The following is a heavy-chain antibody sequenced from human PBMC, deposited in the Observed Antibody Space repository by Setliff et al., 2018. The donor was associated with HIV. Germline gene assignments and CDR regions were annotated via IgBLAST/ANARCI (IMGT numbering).Heavy chain of an antibody. CDR1: GASTSSNTYS. V-gene: IGHV4-39*07. CDR3: ARVSCSSWYSIPRYCYYSMDV. Sequence: LSLTCTVSGASTSSNTYSWVWIRQPPGKVLEWIGSIYYSGSIYYNPSLKSRVTISGDTSKIQFSLELTSVTAADTAVYYCARVSCSSWYSIPRYCYYSMDVWGNGTTVTVSS. CDR2: IYYSGSI. D-gene: IGHD6-13*01. J-gene: IGHJ6*03.